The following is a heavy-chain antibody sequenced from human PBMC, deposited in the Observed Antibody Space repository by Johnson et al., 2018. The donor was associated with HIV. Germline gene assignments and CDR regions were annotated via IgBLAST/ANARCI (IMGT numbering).Heavy chain of an antibody. CDR1: GFTFSSYA. J-gene: IGHJ3*02. CDR3: ARESSDVGDFDI. CDR2: ISGNGGTT. V-gene: IGHV3-23*04. Sequence: VQLVESGGGLVQPGGSLRLSCAASGFTFSSYAMSWVRQAPGKGLEWVSVISGNGGTTYYADSVKGRFPISRDNSKNTLYLQMDSLRAEDTAVYYCARESSDVGDFDIWGQGTMVTVSS. D-gene: IGHD3-10*02.